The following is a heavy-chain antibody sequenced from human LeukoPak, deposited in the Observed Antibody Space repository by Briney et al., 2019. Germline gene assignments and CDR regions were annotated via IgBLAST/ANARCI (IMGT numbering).Heavy chain of an antibody. V-gene: IGHV1-69*01. CDR2: IIPIFGTA. Sequence: SVKVSCKASGGTFSSYAISWVRQAPGQGLEWMGGIIPIFGTANYAQKFQGRVTITADESTSTAYMELSSLRSEDTAVYYCARELPYDSSGYYLFDYWGQGTLVTVSS. D-gene: IGHD3-22*01. J-gene: IGHJ4*02. CDR3: ARELPYDSSGYYLFDY. CDR1: GGTFSSYA.